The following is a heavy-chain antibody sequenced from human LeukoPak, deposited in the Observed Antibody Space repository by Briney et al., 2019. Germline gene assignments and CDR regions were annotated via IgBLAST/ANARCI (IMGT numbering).Heavy chain of an antibody. CDR2: ISGRGDTT. J-gene: IGHJ4*02. D-gene: IGHD3-10*01. CDR1: GFEFNIYG. CDR3: AKDDSALWFGELSHYFNW. V-gene: IGHV3-23*01. Sequence: GGSLRLSCAASGFEFNIYGMNWVRQAPGKGLEWVSGISGRGDTTSYADSVKGRFIISRDISKNTLYLQMNSLRPDDTAVYYCAKDDSALWFGELSHYFNWWGQGTLVTISS.